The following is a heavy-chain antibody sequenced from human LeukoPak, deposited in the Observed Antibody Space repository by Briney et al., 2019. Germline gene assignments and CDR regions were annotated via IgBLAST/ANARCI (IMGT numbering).Heavy chain of an antibody. V-gene: IGHV3-30*02. CDR3: AKERITIFGVIKDRAFDY. CDR2: IRYDGSNK. D-gene: IGHD3-3*01. CDR1: GFTFSSYG. Sequence: GGSLRLSCAASGFTFSSYGMHWVRQAPGKGLEWVAFIRYDGSNKYYADSVKGRFTISRDNSKNTLYPQMNSLRAEDTAVYYCAKERITIFGVIKDRAFDYWGQGTLVTVSS. J-gene: IGHJ4*02.